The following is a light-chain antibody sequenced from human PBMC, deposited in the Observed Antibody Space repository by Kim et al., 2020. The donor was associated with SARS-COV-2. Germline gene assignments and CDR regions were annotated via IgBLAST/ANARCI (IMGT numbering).Light chain of an antibody. CDR1: QDIGND. J-gene: IGKJ1*01. CDR2: AAF. Sequence: AIQMTQSSSSLSASVGDRVTITCRASQDIGNDFGWYQQKPGKAPKLLIYAAFNLPSGVPSRFSGSGSGAHFSLTITSLQPDDFATYYCLEDKTYSWTFGQGTKVDIK. CDR3: LEDKTYSWT. V-gene: IGKV1-6*01.